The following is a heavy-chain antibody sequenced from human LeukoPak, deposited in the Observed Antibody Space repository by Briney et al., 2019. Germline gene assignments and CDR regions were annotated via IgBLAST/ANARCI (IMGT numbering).Heavy chain of an antibody. D-gene: IGHD1-1*01. V-gene: IGHV1-2*02. J-gene: IGHJ2*01. CDR3: ATKLAIPQWYFDL. Sequence: GASVKVSCKASGYIFTAYNIHWVRRAPGQGLEWMGWIDPKSGGTKYAQQFQGRVSMTRDTSMSTAYMEFSSLRPDDTAVYYCATKLAIPQWYFDLWGRGTQVTVSS. CDR2: IDPKSGGT. CDR1: GYIFTAYN.